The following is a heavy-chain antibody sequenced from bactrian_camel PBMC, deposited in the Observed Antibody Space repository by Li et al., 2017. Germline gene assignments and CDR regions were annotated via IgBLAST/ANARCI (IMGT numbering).Heavy chain of an antibody. CDR2: ISADGTT. Sequence: HVQLVESGGGSVQAGGSLRLSCVASEPPYTLAWFRQDPGKEREGVAAISADGTTFYADSVKGRFSASRDNAKNTLYLQMANLKSEGTAMYYCAADWCLESVLAGRGYNYWGQGTQVTVS. D-gene: IGHD6*01. CDR1: EPPYT. CDR3: AADWCLESVLAGRGYNY. V-gene: IGHV3S55*01. J-gene: IGHJ4*01.